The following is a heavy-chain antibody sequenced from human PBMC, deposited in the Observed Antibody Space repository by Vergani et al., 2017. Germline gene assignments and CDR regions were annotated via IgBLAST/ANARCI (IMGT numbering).Heavy chain of an antibody. CDR1: GGSFTSYH. V-gene: IGHV4-34*01. J-gene: IGHJ6*03. CDR2: IDHTGRP. Sequence: QVQLQQWGGGLLKPSETLSLTCVVNGGSFTSYHWTWIRESPGGGLEWVGDIDHTGRPDYNPSLKSRLTMSVDKSRNQFSLTLNSVTATDTAIYFCARLNTETNGHLYYYYYIDVWGQGTAVTVS. D-gene: IGHD4-11*01. CDR3: ARLNTETNGHLYYYYYIDV.